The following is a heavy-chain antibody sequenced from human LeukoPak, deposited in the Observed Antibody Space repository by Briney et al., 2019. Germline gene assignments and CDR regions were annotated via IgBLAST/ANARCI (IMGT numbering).Heavy chain of an antibody. CDR3: TELGITMIGGV. J-gene: IGHJ6*04. CDR2: ISSSSSTI. Sequence: GGSLRLSCAASGFTFSSYSMNWVRQAPGRGLEWVSYISSSSSTIYYADSVKGRFTISRDNAKNSLYLQMNSLRAEDTAVYYCTELGITMIGGVWGKGTTVTISS. CDR1: GFTFSSYS. D-gene: IGHD3-10*02. V-gene: IGHV3-48*01.